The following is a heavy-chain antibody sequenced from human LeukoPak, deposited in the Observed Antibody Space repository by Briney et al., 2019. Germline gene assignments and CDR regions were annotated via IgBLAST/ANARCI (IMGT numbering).Heavy chain of an antibody. CDR3: ARSIAAAGGVYFDY. J-gene: IGHJ4*02. V-gene: IGHV4-30-2*01. D-gene: IGHD6-13*01. CDR2: IYHSGST. Sequence: SETLSLTCTVSGGSISSGGYYWSWIRQPPGKGLEWIGYIYHSGSTYYNPSLKSRVTISVDRSKNQFSLKLSSVTAADTAVYYCARSIAAAGGVYFDYWGQGTLVTVSS. CDR1: GGSISSGGYY.